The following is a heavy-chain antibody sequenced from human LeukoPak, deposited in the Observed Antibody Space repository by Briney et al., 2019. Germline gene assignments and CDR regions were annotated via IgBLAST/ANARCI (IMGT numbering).Heavy chain of an antibody. CDR1: GYTFTSYD. D-gene: IGHD3-16*01. J-gene: IGHJ4*02. CDR2: MNPNSGNT. CDR3: ARRAPPGRGKGYYFDY. V-gene: IGHV1-8*01. Sequence: GASVKVSCKASGYTFTSYDINWVRQATGQGLEWMGWMNPNSGNTGYAQKFQGRVTMTRNTSISTAYMELSSLRSEDTAVYYCARRAPPGRGKGYYFDYWGQGTLVTVSS.